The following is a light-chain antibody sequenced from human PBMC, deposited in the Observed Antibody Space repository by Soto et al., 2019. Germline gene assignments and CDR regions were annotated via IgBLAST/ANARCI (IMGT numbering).Light chain of an antibody. V-gene: IGLV1-44*01. Sequence: QAVVTQPPSASATPGQSVTISCSGRSSNIGSNTVNWYQQFPGTAPKLLIYSNDQRPSGVPDRFSGSKSGTSASLAISGLQFEDEADYYCAAWDDTLNAVVFGGRTKLTVL. CDR2: SND. J-gene: IGLJ2*01. CDR3: AAWDDTLNAVV. CDR1: SSNIGSNT.